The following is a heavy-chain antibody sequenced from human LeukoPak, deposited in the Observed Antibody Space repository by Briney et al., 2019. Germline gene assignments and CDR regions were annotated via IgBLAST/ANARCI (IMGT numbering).Heavy chain of an antibody. CDR3: AASTTPNAFDI. V-gene: IGHV3-48*03. D-gene: IGHD1-1*01. CDR1: GFTFSSYE. CDR2: ISSSGSTI. J-gene: IGHJ3*02. Sequence: PGGSLRLSCAASGFTFSSYEMNWVRQAPGKGLEWVSYISSSGSTIYYADSVKGRFTISRDNAKNSLYLQMNSLRAEDTAVYYCAASTTPNAFDIWGQGTMVTVSS.